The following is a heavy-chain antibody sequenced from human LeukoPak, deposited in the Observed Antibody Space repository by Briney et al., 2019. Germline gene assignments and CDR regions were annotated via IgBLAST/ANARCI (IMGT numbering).Heavy chain of an antibody. Sequence: SETLSLTCTVSGYSISSGYYWGWIRQPPGKGLEWIGSIYHSGSTYYNPSLKSRVTISVDTSKNQFSLKLSSVTAADTAVYYCARFTGYSSGWYYFDYWGQGTLVTVSS. CDR2: IYHSGST. V-gene: IGHV4-38-2*02. D-gene: IGHD6-19*01. CDR1: GYSISSGYY. J-gene: IGHJ4*02. CDR3: ARFTGYSSGWYYFDY.